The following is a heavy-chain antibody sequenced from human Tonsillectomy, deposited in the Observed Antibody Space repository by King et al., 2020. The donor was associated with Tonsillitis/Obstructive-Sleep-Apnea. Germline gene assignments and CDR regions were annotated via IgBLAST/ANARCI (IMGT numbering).Heavy chain of an antibody. D-gene: IGHD3-10*01. CDR2: ISYSSSYI. CDR1: GFTFSSYS. Sequence: VQLVESGGGLVKPGGSLRLSCAASGFTFSSYSMNWVRQAPGKGLEWVSSISYSSSYIYYADSVKGRFTISRDNAKNTLYLQMNSLRAEDTAVYYCARQNYCGSGSNFMNYPYNGIDVWGHGTPVTVSS. J-gene: IGHJ6*02. V-gene: IGHV3-21*01. CDR3: ARQNYCGSGSNFMNYPYNGIDV.